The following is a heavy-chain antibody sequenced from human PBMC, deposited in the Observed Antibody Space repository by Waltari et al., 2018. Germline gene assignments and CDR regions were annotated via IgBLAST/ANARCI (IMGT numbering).Heavy chain of an antibody. CDR1: GYSISSGYS. Sequence: QVQLHESGPGLVKPSETLSLTCAVSGYSISSGYSWGWIRQPPGKGLEWIGTIYHSGSTDYNPSLKSRVTISVDTSKNQFSLKLSSVTAADTAVYYCARVPMVRGVLAFMDVWGQGTTVTVSS. V-gene: IGHV4-38-2*01. CDR2: IYHSGST. CDR3: ARVPMVRGVLAFMDV. J-gene: IGHJ6*02. D-gene: IGHD3-10*01.